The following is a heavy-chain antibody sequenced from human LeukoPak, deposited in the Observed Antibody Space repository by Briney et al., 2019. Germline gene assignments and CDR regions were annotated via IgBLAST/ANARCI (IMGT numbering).Heavy chain of an antibody. J-gene: IGHJ6*02. CDR3: ASWLWLTHYYGMDV. Sequence: SETLSLTCTVSGGSISSYYWSWIRQPPGKGLEWIGYIYYSGSTNYNPSLKSRVTISVDTSKNQFSLKLSSVTAADTAVYYCASWLWLTHYYGMDVWGQGTTVTVSS. CDR1: GGSISSYY. CDR2: IYYSGST. V-gene: IGHV4-59*08. D-gene: IGHD6-19*01.